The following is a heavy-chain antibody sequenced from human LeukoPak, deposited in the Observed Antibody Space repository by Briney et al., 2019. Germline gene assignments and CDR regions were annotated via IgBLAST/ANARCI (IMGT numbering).Heavy chain of an antibody. J-gene: IGHJ3*02. CDR3: ARLGIDYDILTGYIPDAFDI. CDR2: IYYSGST. CDR1: GGSISSVDYY. D-gene: IGHD3-9*01. V-gene: IGHV4-30-4*01. Sequence: SETLSLTCTVSGGSISSVDYYWSWIRQPPGKGLEWIGYIYYSGSTYYDPSLKSRVMISVDASKNQFSLKLSSVTTADTAVYYCARLGIDYDILTGYIPDAFDIWGQGTMVTVSS.